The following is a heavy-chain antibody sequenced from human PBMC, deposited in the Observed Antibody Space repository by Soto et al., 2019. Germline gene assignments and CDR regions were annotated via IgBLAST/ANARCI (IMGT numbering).Heavy chain of an antibody. CDR3: AVGAMVRGANIDY. CDR2: ISSSSSYI. Sequence: EVQLVESGGGLVKPGGSLRLSCAASGFTFSSYSMNWVRQAPGKGLEWVSSISSSSSYIYYADSVKGRFTISRDNAKNSLYLQMNSLRAEDTAVYYCAVGAMVRGANIDYWGQGTLVTVSS. J-gene: IGHJ4*02. D-gene: IGHD3-10*01. CDR1: GFTFSSYS. V-gene: IGHV3-21*01.